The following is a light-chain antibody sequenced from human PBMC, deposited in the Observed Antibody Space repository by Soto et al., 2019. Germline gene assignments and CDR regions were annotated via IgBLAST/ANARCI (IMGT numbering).Light chain of an antibody. CDR2: EGS. Sequence: QSALTQPASVSGSPGQSITISCTGTSSDVGSYNLVSWYQQHPGKAPKIMIYEGSKRPSRVSNRFSGSKSGLTASLTTSWLQAEDEADYYSCSYAGSSTWVFGGGTKLTVL. CDR3: CSYAGSSTWV. V-gene: IGLV2-23*01. J-gene: IGLJ3*02. CDR1: SSDVGSYNL.